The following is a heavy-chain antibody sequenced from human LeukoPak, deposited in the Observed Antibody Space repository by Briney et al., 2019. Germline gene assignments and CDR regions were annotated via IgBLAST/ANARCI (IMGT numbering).Heavy chain of an antibody. CDR1: GFTFSSYG. Sequence: PGGSLGLSCAASGFTFSSYGMHWVRQAPGKGLEWVAFIRYDGSNKYYADSVKGRFTISRDNSKNTLYLQMNSLRAEDTAVYYCAKDQGSSWYLVDYWGQGTLVTVSS. CDR2: IRYDGSNK. D-gene: IGHD6-13*01. V-gene: IGHV3-30*02. J-gene: IGHJ4*02. CDR3: AKDQGSSWYLVDY.